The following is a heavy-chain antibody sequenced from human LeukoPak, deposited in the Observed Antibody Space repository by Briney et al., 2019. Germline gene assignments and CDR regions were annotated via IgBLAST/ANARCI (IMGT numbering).Heavy chain of an antibody. CDR3: AKDGRGGSGWFDY. CDR2: ISGSGGST. Sequence: GGSLRLSCAAFGFTFSSYAMSWVRQAPGKGLEWVSAISGSGGSTYYADSVKGRFTISRDNSKNTLYLQMNSLRAEDTAVYYCAKDGRGGSGWFDYWGQGTLVTVSS. J-gene: IGHJ4*02. CDR1: GFTFSSYA. D-gene: IGHD6-19*01. V-gene: IGHV3-23*01.